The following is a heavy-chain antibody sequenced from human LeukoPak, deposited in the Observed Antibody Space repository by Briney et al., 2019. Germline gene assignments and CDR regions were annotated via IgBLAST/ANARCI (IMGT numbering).Heavy chain of an antibody. V-gene: IGHV3-53*01. Sequence: PGRSLRLSCAASGFTVSSNYMSWVRQAPGKGLEWVSVIYSGGSTSYADSVKGRFTISRDSSKNTVYLQMNSLRVEDTAVYYCARDPPGQVAGGTAWGQGTLVTISS. CDR2: IYSGGST. CDR1: GFTVSSNY. D-gene: IGHD6-13*01. CDR3: ARDPPGQVAGGTA. J-gene: IGHJ4*02.